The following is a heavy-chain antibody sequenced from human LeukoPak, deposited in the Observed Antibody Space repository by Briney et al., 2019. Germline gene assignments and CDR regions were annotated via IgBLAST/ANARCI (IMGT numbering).Heavy chain of an antibody. J-gene: IGHJ5*02. CDR1: GFTFRDAW. CDR2: IKRRSDGGTA. D-gene: IGHD3-22*01. Sequence: PGGSLRLSCVVSGFTFRDAWMSWVRQVPGTGLEWVGRIKRRSDGGTADYTALVKDRFIISRDDSKDTLYLQMNGLQIEDTTVYYCVSDLGMGSNGYWFDPWGQGTLVTVSP. CDR3: VSDLGMGSNGYWFDP. V-gene: IGHV3-15*01.